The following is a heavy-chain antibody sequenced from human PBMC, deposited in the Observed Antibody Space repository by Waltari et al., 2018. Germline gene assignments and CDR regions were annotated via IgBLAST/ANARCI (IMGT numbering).Heavy chain of an antibody. Sequence: EVQLVQSGAEVKKPGESLKISCQGSGYSFSTYWIGWVRQMPGKGLEWRGVIYPGDSDTRYGPSFQGQVTISVDNSISTAYLQWSSLKASDTAMYYCARSLNRNYYHSNSDYWGQGTPVTVSS. D-gene: IGHD3-22*01. CDR1: GYSFSTYW. CDR3: ARSLNRNYYHSNSDY. J-gene: IGHJ4*02. V-gene: IGHV5-51*01. CDR2: IYPGDSDT.